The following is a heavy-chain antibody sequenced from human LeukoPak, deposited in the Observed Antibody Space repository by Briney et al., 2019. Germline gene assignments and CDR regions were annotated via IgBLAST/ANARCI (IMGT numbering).Heavy chain of an antibody. J-gene: IGHJ4*02. CDR2: IRYDVSNK. CDR1: GVTFSSYS. V-gene: IGHV3-30*02. D-gene: IGHD6-19*01. Sequence: AGTLSLSCAASGVTFSSYSMYWVRQAPATGLERVTFIRYDVSNKYYPHSVKGRFSISRDNSKNTLYLQMNSLRAEDTAVYYCAKASSGWFRNGFDYWGQGTLVTVSS. CDR3: AKASSGWFRNGFDY.